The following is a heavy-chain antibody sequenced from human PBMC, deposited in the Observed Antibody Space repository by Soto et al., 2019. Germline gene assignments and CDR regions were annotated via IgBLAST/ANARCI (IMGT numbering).Heavy chain of an antibody. V-gene: IGHV3-7*01. J-gene: IGHJ6*02. CDR1: GFTFSGHR. D-gene: IGHD6-6*01. Sequence: GGSLRLSCAASGFTFSGHRMTWVRQAPGKGLEWVANIDRDGSGKYYVDSVRGRFTISRDNSENSLYLQMNSLRAEDTAVYYCAKDPLYSSSSDYYYYYYGMDVWGQGTTVTVSS. CDR2: IDRDGSGK. CDR3: AKDPLYSSSSDYYYYYYGMDV.